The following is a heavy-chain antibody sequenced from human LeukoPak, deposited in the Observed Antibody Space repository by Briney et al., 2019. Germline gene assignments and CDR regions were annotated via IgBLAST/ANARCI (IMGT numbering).Heavy chain of an antibody. D-gene: IGHD1-14*01. V-gene: IGHV3-21*01. CDR1: GFTFSSYS. CDR2: ISSSSSYI. CDR3: ARDRDSAETGGLDY. Sequence: GGSLRLSCAASGFTFSSYSMNWVRQAPGKGLEWVSSISSSSSYIYYADSVKGRFTISRDNAKNSLYLQVNSLRAEDTAVYYCARDRDSAETGGLDYWGQGTLVTVSS. J-gene: IGHJ4*02.